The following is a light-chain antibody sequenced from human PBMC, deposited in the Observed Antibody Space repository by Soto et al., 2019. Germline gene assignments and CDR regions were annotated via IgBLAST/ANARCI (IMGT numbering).Light chain of an antibody. CDR3: QQHGISHIT. CDR1: QSVGNN. J-gene: IGKJ5*01. CDR2: GAS. V-gene: IGKV3-15*01. Sequence: DIVMTQSPGTLSVSPWERATLSCRASQSVGNNLAWYQQKPGQAPRLLIHGASTRATGIPARFSGSGSGTAFTLTITSLQSEDSAVYYCQQHGISHITFGQGTRLEIK.